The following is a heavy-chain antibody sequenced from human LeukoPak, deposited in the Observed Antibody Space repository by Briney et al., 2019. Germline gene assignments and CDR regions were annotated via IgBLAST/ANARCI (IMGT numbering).Heavy chain of an antibody. CDR1: GYTFTGYY. J-gene: IGHJ6*02. D-gene: IGHD3-10*01. V-gene: IGHV1-18*04. CDR3: ARDLSITRGYGMDV. CDR2: ISAYNGNT. Sequence: ASVKVSCKASGYTFTGYYMHWVRQAPGQGLEWMGWISAYNGNTNYAQKLQGRVTMTTDTSTSTAYMELRSLRSDDTAVYYCARDLSITRGYGMDVWGQGTTVTVSS.